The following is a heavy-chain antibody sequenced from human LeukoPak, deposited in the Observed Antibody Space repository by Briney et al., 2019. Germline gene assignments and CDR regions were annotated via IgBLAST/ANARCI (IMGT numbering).Heavy chain of an antibody. CDR1: GFTFSSYA. D-gene: IGHD5-18*01. CDR3: ARDTAMVRPFDY. Sequence: GGSLRLSCAASGFTFSSYAMSWVRQAPGKGLEWVSAISGSGGSTYYADSVKGRFTISRDSSKNTLYLQMNSLSAEDTAVYYCARDTAMVRPFDYWGQGTLVTVSS. V-gene: IGHV3-23*01. J-gene: IGHJ4*02. CDR2: ISGSGGST.